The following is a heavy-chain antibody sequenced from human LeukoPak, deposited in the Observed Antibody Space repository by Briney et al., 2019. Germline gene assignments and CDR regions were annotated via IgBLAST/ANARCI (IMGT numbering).Heavy chain of an antibody. CDR2: INPNSGGT. D-gene: IGHD2-15*01. CDR3: ASSSGGSSKYGY. J-gene: IGHJ4*02. Sequence: EASVKVSCKASGYTFTGYYMHWVRQAPGQGLEWMGWINPNSGGTNYAQKFQGRVTMTRDTSISTAHMELSRLTSDDTAVYYCASSSGGSSKYGYWGQGTLVTVSS. CDR1: GYTFTGYY. V-gene: IGHV1-2*02.